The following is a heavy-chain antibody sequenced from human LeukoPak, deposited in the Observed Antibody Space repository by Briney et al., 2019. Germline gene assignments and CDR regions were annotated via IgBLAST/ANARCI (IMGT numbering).Heavy chain of an antibody. D-gene: IGHD2-2*01. CDR3: ARYCSSTSCYIDY. V-gene: IGHV4-59*01. CDR2: IHYSGGIT. J-gene: IGHJ4*02. CDR1: GGSISSYY. Sequence: SETLSLTCTVSGGSISSYYWSWIRQPPGKGLEWIGYIHYSGGITYYNPSLKSRVTISVDTSKNQFSLKLSSVTAADTAVYYCARYCSSTSCYIDYWGQGTLVTVSS.